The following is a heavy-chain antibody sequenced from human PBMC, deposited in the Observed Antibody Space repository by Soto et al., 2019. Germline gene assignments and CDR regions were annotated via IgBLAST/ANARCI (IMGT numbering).Heavy chain of an antibody. CDR1: GGSFSSYY. V-gene: IGHV4-59*08. J-gene: IGHJ6*03. D-gene: IGHD2-2*01. CDR2: IYYSGST. Sequence: QVQLQESGPGLVRPSETLSLTCTVSGGSFSSYYWTWIRQSPGKGLEWLGYIYYSGSTDYNPSLRVRLAISIDTSKVNFSLRLNSMTSADTAVSYCAARDCSGTNCYYLDYYYMDVWGKGTTVTVSS. CDR3: AARDCSGTNCYYLDYYYMDV.